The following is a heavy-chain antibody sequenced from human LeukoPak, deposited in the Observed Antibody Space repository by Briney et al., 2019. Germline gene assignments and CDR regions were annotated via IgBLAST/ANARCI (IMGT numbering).Heavy chain of an antibody. Sequence: GGSLRLSCAASGFIFSDFYMSWVRQAAGKGLEYIAYISPSSHDIIYADSVKGRFTISRDNAKNSLYLQMNSLRAEDTAVYYCAREHYFYYMDGWGKGTTVTVSS. V-gene: IGHV3-11*06. CDR1: GFIFSDFY. CDR2: ISPSSHDI. CDR3: AREHYFYYMDG. J-gene: IGHJ6*03.